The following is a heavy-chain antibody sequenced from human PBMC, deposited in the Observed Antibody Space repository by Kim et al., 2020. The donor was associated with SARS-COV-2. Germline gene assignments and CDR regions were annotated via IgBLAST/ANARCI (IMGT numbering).Heavy chain of an antibody. Sequence: SETLSLTCTVSGGSISSSSYYWGWIRQPPGKGLEWIGSIYYSGSTYYNPSLKSRVTISVDTSKNQFSLKLSSVTAADTAVYYCASLGYSYGYLVDYWGQGTLVTVSS. CDR1: GGSISSSSYY. J-gene: IGHJ4*02. CDR3: ASLGYSYGYLVDY. D-gene: IGHD5-18*01. V-gene: IGHV4-39*01. CDR2: IYYSGST.